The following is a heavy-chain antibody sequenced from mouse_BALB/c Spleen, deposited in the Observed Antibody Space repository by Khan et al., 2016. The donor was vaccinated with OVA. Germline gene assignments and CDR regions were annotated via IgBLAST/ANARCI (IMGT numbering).Heavy chain of an antibody. CDR2: INPNTGYT. V-gene: IGHV1-26*01. Sequence: VQLQQSGPDLVKTGASVKISCEAYGYSFTAYYMNWVKQSHGKSLECIGRINPNTGYTNYNQKFKDKAILTVDTSSSTAYMEVRSLTSEDSAVYYCARGYDFFAYWGRGTLVTVSA. CDR3: ARGYDFFAY. J-gene: IGHJ3*01. D-gene: IGHD2-14*01. CDR1: GYSFTAYY.